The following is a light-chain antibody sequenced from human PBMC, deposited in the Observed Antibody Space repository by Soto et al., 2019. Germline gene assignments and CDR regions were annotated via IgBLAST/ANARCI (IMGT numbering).Light chain of an antibody. CDR3: SSFSISTAYL. Sequence: QSVLTQPASVSGSPGQSITISCTGTSTDIGRYDYVSWYQLHPGNAPKLMVFEVNYRPSGVSYRFSGSKSGNTASLTISGLQAEDEADYFCSSFSISTAYLFGTGTKVTVL. CDR2: EVN. V-gene: IGLV2-14*01. CDR1: STDIGRYDY. J-gene: IGLJ1*01.